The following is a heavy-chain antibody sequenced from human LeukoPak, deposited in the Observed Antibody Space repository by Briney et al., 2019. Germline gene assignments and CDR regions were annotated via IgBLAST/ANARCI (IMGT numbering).Heavy chain of an antibody. D-gene: IGHD4-17*01. CDR2: INPNSGGT. J-gene: IGHJ4*02. CDR1: GYTFTGYY. Sequence: GASVKVSFKASGYTFTGYYIHWVRQAPGQGLEWMGCINPNSGGTSYAQRFQGRVTMTRDTSISTAYMELSRLRSDDTAVYYCARDKPDDYGDKTTDYWGQGTLVTVSS. V-gene: IGHV1-2*02. CDR3: ARDKPDDYGDKTTDY.